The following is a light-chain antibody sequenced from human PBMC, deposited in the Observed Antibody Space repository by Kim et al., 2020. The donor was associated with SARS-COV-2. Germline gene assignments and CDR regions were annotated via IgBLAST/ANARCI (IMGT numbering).Light chain of an antibody. V-gene: IGKV1-9*01. CDR2: DAS. CDR3: QQRNSYPRT. Sequence: AFVGERIPITCPASQGISSSLAWYQQKPGKAPKPLIYDASTLQSGVPSRFSGSGSGTDFTLTISSLQPEDFATYYCQQRNSYPRTVGQGTKVDIK. J-gene: IGKJ1*01. CDR1: QGISSS.